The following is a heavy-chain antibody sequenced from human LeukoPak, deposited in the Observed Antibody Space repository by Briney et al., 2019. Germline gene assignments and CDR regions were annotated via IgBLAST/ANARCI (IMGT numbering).Heavy chain of an antibody. CDR2: INPNSGGT. CDR3: ARGQDNRKTATVAFDY. CDR1: GYAFTGYY. Sequence: ASVKVSCKASGYAFTGYYMHWVRQAPGQGLEWMGWINPNSGGTNYAQKFQGRVTMTRDTSISTAYMELSRLRSDDTAVYYCARGQDNRKTATVAFDYWGQGTLVTVSS. J-gene: IGHJ4*02. D-gene: IGHD5-18*01. V-gene: IGHV1-2*02.